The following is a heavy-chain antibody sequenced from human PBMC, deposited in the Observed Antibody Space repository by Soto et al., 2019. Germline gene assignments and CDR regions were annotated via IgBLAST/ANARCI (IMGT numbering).Heavy chain of an antibody. CDR1: GGSISSSSYY. D-gene: IGHD3-22*01. V-gene: IGHV4-39*01. CDR2: IYYSGST. CDR3: ARHFPFITTGSGDY. J-gene: IGHJ4*02. Sequence: SETLSLTCTVSGGSISSSSYYWGWIRQPPGKGLEWIGSIYYSGSTYYNPSLKSRVTISVDTSKNQFSLKLSSVTAADTAVYYCARHFPFITTGSGDYWGQGTLVTVSS.